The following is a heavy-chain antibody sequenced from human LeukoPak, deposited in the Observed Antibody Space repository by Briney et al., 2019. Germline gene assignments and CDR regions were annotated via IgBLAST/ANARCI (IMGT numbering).Heavy chain of an antibody. D-gene: IGHD1-26*01. J-gene: IGHJ5*02. CDR2: IKQDGSEK. V-gene: IGHV3-7*02. CDR1: GFTFSRYW. CDR3: AGGFYSGSFDP. Sequence: PGGSLILSCAASGFTFSRYWMAWVRQAPGKGLEWVANIKQDGSEKYYVDSVKGRFTISRDNAKNSLFLQMNSLRAEDTTVYYCAGGFYSGSFDPWGQGTLVTVSS.